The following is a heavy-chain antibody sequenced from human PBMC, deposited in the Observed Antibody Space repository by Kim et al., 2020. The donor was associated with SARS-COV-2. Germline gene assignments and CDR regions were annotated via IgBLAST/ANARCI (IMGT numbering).Heavy chain of an antibody. V-gene: IGHV4-39*01. CDR2: IYYSGST. CDR1: GGSISSSSYY. D-gene: IGHD2-15*01. J-gene: IGHJ4*02. Sequence: SETLSLTCTVSGGSISSSSYYWGWIRQPPGKGLEWIGSIYYSGSTYYNPSLKSRVTISVDTSKNQFSLKLSSVTAADTAVYYCAREPYCSGGSCYSGYWGQGTLVTVSS. CDR3: AREPYCSGGSCYSGY.